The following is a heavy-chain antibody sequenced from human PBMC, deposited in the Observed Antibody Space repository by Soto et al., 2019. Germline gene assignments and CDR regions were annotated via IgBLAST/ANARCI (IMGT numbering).Heavy chain of an antibody. J-gene: IGHJ4*02. CDR1: GGSISSGGYY. CDR2: IYYSGST. D-gene: IGHD3-22*01. CDR3: AAAPETDSPAGYYVNYFGT. Sequence: SETLSLTCTVSGGSISSGGYYWSWIRQHPGKGLEWIGYIYYSGSTYYNPSLKSRVTISVDTSKNQFSLQLSSVTVADTAVYYCAAAPETDSPAGYYVNYFGTWGQGTLVTVSS. V-gene: IGHV4-31*03.